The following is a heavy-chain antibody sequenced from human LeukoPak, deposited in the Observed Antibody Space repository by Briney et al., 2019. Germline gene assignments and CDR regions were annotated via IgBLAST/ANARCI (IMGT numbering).Heavy chain of an antibody. CDR2: IRYDGSNK. J-gene: IGHJ4*02. Sequence: TGGSLRLSCAASGFTFSSYGMHWVRQAPGKGLEWVAFIRYDGSNKYYADSVKGRFPISRDNSKNTLYLQMNSLRAEDTAVYYCAKSYGDVYGPGVWVDYWGQGTLVTVSS. V-gene: IGHV3-30*02. CDR1: GFTFSSYG. D-gene: IGHD3-16*01. CDR3: AKSYGDVYGPGVWVDY.